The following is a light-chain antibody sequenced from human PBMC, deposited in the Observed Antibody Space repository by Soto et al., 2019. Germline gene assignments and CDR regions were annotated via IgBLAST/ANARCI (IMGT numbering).Light chain of an antibody. J-gene: IGLJ1*01. V-gene: IGLV2-8*01. Sequence: QSALTRPPSASGSPGQSVTISCTGTSSDVDTYIYVSWYQHHPGKAPKLIIYEANKRPSGVPDRFSGSKSGDTASLTVSGLQAEDEADYYCGSYAGGNNPYVFGTGTKVTVL. CDR3: GSYAGGNNPYV. CDR1: SSDVDTYIY. CDR2: EAN.